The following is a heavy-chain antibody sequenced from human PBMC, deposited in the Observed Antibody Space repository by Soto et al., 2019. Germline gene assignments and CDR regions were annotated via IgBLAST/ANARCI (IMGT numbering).Heavy chain of an antibody. CDR2: IIPILGIA. J-gene: IGHJ4*02. Sequence: QVQLVQSGAEVKKPGSSVKVSCKASGGTFSSYTISWVRQAPGQGLEWMGRIIPILGIANYAQKFQGRVTITADKSTSTAYMELSSLRSEDTAVYYCARLDGRGEFDYWGQRTLVTVSS. D-gene: IGHD2-15*01. V-gene: IGHV1-69*02. CDR3: ARLDGRGEFDY. CDR1: GGTFSSYT.